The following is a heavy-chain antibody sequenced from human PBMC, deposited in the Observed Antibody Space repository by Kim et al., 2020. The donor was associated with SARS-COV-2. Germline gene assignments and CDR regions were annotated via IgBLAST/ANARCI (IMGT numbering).Heavy chain of an antibody. D-gene: IGHD3-10*01. CDR1: GFTFSRHS. CDR2: ISSTSSTI. V-gene: IGHV3-48*02. Sequence: GGSLRLSCVDSGFTFSRHSMVWVRQAPGKGLEWISFISSTSSTINYADSVRGRFIVSRDNAKNSLYLQVSSLRDEDTAVYFCAREYDRRVNFDYWGQGIL. CDR3: AREYDRRVNFDY. J-gene: IGHJ4*02.